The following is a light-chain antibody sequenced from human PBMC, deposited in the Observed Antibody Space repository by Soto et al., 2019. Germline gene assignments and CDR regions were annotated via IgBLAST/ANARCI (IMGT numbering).Light chain of an antibody. CDR3: SSYTSSSTPLYV. J-gene: IGLJ1*01. Sequence: QSALTQPASVSGSPGQSITISCTGTSSDVGGYNYVSWYQQHPAKAPKLMFYDVSNRPSGVSNRFSGSKSGNTASLTISGLQAEDEADYYCSSYTSSSTPLYVFGTGTKLTVL. CDR1: SSDVGGYNY. CDR2: DVS. V-gene: IGLV2-14*01.